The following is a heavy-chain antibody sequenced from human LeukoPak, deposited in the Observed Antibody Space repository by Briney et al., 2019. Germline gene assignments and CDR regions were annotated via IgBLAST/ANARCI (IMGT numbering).Heavy chain of an antibody. CDR1: GYSFTSYY. CDR2: INPNSGGT. CDR3: ARDRVFGVAFDAFDI. V-gene: IGHV1-2*02. Sequence: GESLKISCKGSGYSFTSYYMHWVRQAPGQGLEWMGWINPNSGGTNYAQKFQGRVTMTRDTSITTAYMELSRLRSDDTAVYYCARDRVFGVAFDAFDIWGQGTMVTVSS. J-gene: IGHJ3*02. D-gene: IGHD3-3*01.